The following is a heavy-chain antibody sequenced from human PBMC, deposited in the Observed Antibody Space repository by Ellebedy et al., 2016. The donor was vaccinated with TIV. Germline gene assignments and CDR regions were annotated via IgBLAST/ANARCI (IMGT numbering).Heavy chain of an antibody. D-gene: IGHD3-22*01. CDR2: ISAYNGNT. CDR1: GYTFTSYG. J-gene: IGHJ3*02. V-gene: IGHV1-18*01. Sequence: AASVKVSCKASGYTFTSYGISWVRQAPGQGLEWMGWISAYNGNTNYAQKLQGRVTMTTDTSPSTAYMELRSLRCDDTAVYYGAGGVYYDSSGSNAFDIWGQGTMVTVSS. CDR3: AGGVYYDSSGSNAFDI.